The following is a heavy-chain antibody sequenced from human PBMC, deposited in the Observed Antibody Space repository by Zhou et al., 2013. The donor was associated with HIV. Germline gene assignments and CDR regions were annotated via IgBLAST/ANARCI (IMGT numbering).Heavy chain of an antibody. CDR1: GYTFTGYY. CDR3: ARYYYYYMDV. Sequence: QVQLVQSGAEVKKPGASVTVTCKASGYTFTGYYIHWVRQAPGQGLEWMGWINPNNGGTRYEQKFEGRVTMTRDMSINTAYMEVTRLRSDDTAVYYCARYYYYYMDVWGKGTTVTVSS. J-gene: IGHJ6*03. CDR2: INPNNGGT. V-gene: IGHV1-2*02.